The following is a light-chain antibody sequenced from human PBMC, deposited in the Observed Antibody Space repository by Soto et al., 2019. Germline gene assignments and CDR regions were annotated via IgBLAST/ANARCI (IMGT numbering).Light chain of an antibody. V-gene: IGLV6-57*04. Sequence: NFMLTQPHSVSESPGKTVIISCTRSSGRIASNYVQWYQQRPGSAPTTVIYEDNLRPSGVPGRFSGSIDSSSNSASLTISGLKTEDEADYYCQSYDSSNPVVFGGGTKLTVL. J-gene: IGLJ2*01. CDR2: EDN. CDR1: SGRIASNY. CDR3: QSYDSSNPVV.